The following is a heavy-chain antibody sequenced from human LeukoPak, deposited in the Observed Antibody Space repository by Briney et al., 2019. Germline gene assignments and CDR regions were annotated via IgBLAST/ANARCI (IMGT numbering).Heavy chain of an antibody. CDR2: INHSGST. D-gene: IGHD6-13*01. J-gene: IGHJ6*02. CDR3: ASGIAAAGTNYYYGMDV. V-gene: IGHV4-34*01. Sequence: SETLSLTCAVYGGSFSGYYWSWIRQPPGKGLEWIGEINHSGSTYYNPSLKSRVTISVDTSKNQFSLKLSSVTAADTAVYYCASGIAAAGTNYYYGMDVWGQGTTVTVSS. CDR1: GGSFSGYY.